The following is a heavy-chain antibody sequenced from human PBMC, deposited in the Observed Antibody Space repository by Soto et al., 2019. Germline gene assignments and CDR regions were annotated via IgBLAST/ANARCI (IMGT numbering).Heavy chain of an antibody. Sequence: SETLSLTSAVYGGSFSGHYWSLIRQPPGKGLEWIGDIYHSGSTNYNPSLKSRVTISVDTSKNQFSLNLSSVTAADSAVYYCARVDGDFFDYWGQGTLVTVSS. CDR3: ARVDGDFFDY. J-gene: IGHJ4*02. CDR2: IYHSGST. CDR1: GGSFSGHY. V-gene: IGHV4-34*01. D-gene: IGHD2-8*01.